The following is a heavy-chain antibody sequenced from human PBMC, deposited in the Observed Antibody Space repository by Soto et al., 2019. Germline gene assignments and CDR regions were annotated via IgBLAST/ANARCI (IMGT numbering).Heavy chain of an antibody. D-gene: IGHD3-10*01. Sequence: PGGSLRLSCAASGFTFSSYAMHWVRQAPGKGLEWVAVISYDGSNTYYADSVKGRFTISRDNSKNTLYLQMNSLRAEDTAVYYCARAPFWEISLCYFDYWGQGTLVTVSS. CDR2: ISYDGSNT. V-gene: IGHV3-30-3*01. CDR1: GFTFSSYA. CDR3: ARAPFWEISLCYFDY. J-gene: IGHJ4*02.